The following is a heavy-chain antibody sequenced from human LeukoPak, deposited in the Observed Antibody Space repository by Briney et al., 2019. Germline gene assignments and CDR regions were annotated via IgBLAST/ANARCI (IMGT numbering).Heavy chain of an antibody. CDR3: ARGGLRVSSNYGSGSRFDP. J-gene: IGHJ5*02. V-gene: IGHV1-3*03. CDR2: INAGNGNT. Sequence: ASVKVSCKASGYTFTSYAMHWVRQAPGQRLEWMGWINAGNGNTKYSQEFQGRVTITRDTSASTAYMELSSLRSEDMAVYYCARGGLRVSSNYGSGSRFDPWGQGTLVTVSS. CDR1: GYTFTSYA. D-gene: IGHD3-10*01.